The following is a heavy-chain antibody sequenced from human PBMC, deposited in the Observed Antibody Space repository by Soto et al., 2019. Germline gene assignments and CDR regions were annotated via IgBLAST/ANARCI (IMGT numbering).Heavy chain of an antibody. V-gene: IGHV4-59*01. CDR2: TYYSGST. D-gene: IGHD6-13*01. Sequence: SETLSLTCTVSGVSMIAYYWNWIRQPPGKGLQWTGYTYYSGSTTYNPSLKSRVTISVDSSKNQFSLKLDSVTPADTAVYYCARVRGTAGKRYFDYWGPGTLVTVSS. CDR3: ARVRGTAGKRYFDY. CDR1: GVSMIAYY. J-gene: IGHJ4*02.